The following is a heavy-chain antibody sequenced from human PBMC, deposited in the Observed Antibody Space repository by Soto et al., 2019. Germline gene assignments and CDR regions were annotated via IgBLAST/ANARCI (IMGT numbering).Heavy chain of an antibody. CDR1: GFTFSDYG. Sequence: QVQLVESGGGVVQPGRSLRLSCAASGFTFSDYGMHWVRQVPDKGLEWLAMISYNGGNKYYADSVKGRFTISRDNSKNTLYLQTNSLRTDDTAIYYCAKDLSDGDYTFDYWGQGTLVTASS. V-gene: IGHV3-30*18. J-gene: IGHJ4*02. D-gene: IGHD4-17*01. CDR2: ISYNGGNK. CDR3: AKDLSDGDYTFDY.